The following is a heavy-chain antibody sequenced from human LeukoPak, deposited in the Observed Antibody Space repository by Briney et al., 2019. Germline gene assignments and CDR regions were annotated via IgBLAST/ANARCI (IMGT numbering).Heavy chain of an antibody. J-gene: IGHJ4*02. CDR3: ARGYSSSWYGGDFAY. V-gene: IGHV1-18*04. D-gene: IGHD6-13*01. Sequence: ASVKVSCKASGYTFTSYGISWVRQAPGQGLEWMGWISAYNGNTNYAQKLQGRVTMTTDTSTSTAYMELRSLRSDDTAVYYCARGYSSSWYGGDFAYWGQGTLVPVSS. CDR1: GYTFTSYG. CDR2: ISAYNGNT.